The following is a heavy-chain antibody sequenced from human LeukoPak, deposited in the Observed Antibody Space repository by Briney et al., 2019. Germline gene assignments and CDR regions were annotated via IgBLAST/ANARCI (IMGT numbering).Heavy chain of an antibody. CDR1: GFTVSSNY. J-gene: IGHJ3*02. Sequence: PGGSLRLSCAASGFTVSSNYMSWVRQAPGKGLEWIGEINHSGSTNYNPSLKSRVTISVDTSKNQFSLKLSSVTAADTAVYYCARPRVVVNGIDAFDIWGQGTMVTVSS. CDR3: ARPRVVVNGIDAFDI. D-gene: IGHD3-22*01. CDR2: INHSGST. V-gene: IGHV4-34*01.